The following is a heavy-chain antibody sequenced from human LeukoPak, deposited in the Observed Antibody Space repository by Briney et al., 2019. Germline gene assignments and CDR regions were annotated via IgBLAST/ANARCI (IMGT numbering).Heavy chain of an antibody. Sequence: GRSLRLSCAASGFTFSSYGMHWVRQAPGKGLEWVANIKQDGSEKYYVDSVKGRFTISRDNAKNSLYLQMNSLRAEDTAVYYCARGYYDFWSGYFNSGGYYYMDVWGKGTTVTVSS. CDR1: GFTFSSYG. V-gene: IGHV3-7*01. D-gene: IGHD3-3*01. J-gene: IGHJ6*03. CDR2: IKQDGSEK. CDR3: ARGYYDFWSGYFNSGGYYYMDV.